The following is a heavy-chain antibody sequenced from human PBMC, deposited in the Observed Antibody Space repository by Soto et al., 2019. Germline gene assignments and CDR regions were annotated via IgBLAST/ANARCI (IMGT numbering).Heavy chain of an antibody. CDR1: GFTFSSYA. CDR3: ARDTSRIVGATKAGNAFDI. D-gene: IGHD1-26*01. V-gene: IGHV3-30-3*01. J-gene: IGHJ3*02. CDR2: ISYDGSNK. Sequence: EGSLRLSCAASGFTFSSYAMHWVRQAPGKGLEWVAVISYDGSNKYYADSVKGQFTISRDNSKNTLYLQMNSLRAEDTAVYYCARDTSRIVGATKAGNAFDIWGQGTMVTVSS.